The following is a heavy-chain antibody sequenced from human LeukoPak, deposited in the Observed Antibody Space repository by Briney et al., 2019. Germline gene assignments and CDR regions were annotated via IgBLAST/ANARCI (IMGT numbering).Heavy chain of an antibody. CDR3: ARDYNWNPPDY. CDR2: INSDGSST. CDR1: GFTFSSYW. V-gene: IGHV3-74*01. D-gene: IGHD1-1*01. Sequence: GGSLRLSCAASGFTFSSYWMHWVRQGPGKGLVWVSRINSDGSSTSYADSVKGRFTISRDNAKNTLYLQMNSLRVEDTAVYYCARDYNWNPPDYWGQGTLVTVSS. J-gene: IGHJ4*02.